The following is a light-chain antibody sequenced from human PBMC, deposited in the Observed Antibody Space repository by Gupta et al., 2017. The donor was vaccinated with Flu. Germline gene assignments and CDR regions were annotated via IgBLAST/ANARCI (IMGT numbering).Light chain of an antibody. V-gene: IGKV1-39*01. CDR3: QQSDSTPWT. Sequence: DIQMTQSPSSLSASVGDRVTITCRASQSISSYLNWYQQKPGKAPKLLIYAASSLQSGVPSRSSGSGSGTDFTLTISSLQPEDFATYYCQQSDSTPWTFGQGTKVEIK. CDR2: AAS. J-gene: IGKJ1*01. CDR1: QSISSY.